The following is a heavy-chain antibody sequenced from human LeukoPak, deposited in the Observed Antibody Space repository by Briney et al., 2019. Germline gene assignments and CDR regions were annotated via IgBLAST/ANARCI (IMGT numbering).Heavy chain of an antibody. J-gene: IGHJ4*02. CDR2: IWDSSRIT. D-gene: IGHD2/OR15-2a*01. Sequence: PGGSLRLSCAASGFAFGSYSMNWVRQAPGEGLEWLSYIWDSSRITYQADSVKGRFTISRDNAKSSLYLQMNSLRDEDTAVYYCVRDSSFAFDYFGQGILVTVSS. CDR1: GFAFGSYS. V-gene: IGHV3-48*02. CDR3: VRDSSFAFDY.